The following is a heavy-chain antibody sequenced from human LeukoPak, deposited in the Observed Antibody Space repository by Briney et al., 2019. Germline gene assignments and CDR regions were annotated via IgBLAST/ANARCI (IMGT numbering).Heavy chain of an antibody. CDR2: INEDGSTT. D-gene: IGHD3-10*01. CDR1: GFSFSRYW. V-gene: IGHV3-74*03. J-gene: IGHJ5*02. CDR3: ARGVRPCFDP. Sequence: PGGSLRLSCAASGFSFSRYWMHWVRHSPGKGLVWVSRINEDGSTTTYADSVKGRFTISRDNAKNTLHLQMNSLRAEDTAVYYCARGVRPCFDPWGQGTLVTVSS.